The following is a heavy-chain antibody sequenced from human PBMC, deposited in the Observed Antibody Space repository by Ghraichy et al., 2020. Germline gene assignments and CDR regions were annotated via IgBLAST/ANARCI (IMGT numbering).Heavy chain of an antibody. CDR3: ARDQLRPYATAHFDL. CDR2: IKQDGIEI. D-gene: IGHD5-12*01. J-gene: IGHJ4*02. Sequence: GGSLRLSCAASGFTFSSYWMTWVRQAPGKGLEWVANIKQDGIEIYYVDSGKGRFTISRDNAKNSLHLRMNSLRAEATAVYYSARDQLRPYATAHFDLWGEGTLVTVSS. CDR1: GFTFSSYW. V-gene: IGHV3-7*01.